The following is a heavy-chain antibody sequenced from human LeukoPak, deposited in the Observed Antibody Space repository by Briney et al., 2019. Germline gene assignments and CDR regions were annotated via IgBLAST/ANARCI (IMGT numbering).Heavy chain of an antibody. Sequence: PGGSLRLSCAASGFTFDKYAMHWVRQPPGKGLEWVSLISWDGGITYYADSVRGRFTISRDNSKNSLSLEMNSLRTEDTALYYCAKDSNTGGYSFGSWGQGTLVTVTS. D-gene: IGHD5-12*01. V-gene: IGHV3-43*01. CDR2: ISWDGGIT. J-gene: IGHJ4*02. CDR3: AKDSNTGGYSFGS. CDR1: GFTFDKYA.